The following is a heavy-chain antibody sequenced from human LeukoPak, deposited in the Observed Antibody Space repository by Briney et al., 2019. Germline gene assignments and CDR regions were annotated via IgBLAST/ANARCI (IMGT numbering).Heavy chain of an antibody. J-gene: IGHJ6*02. D-gene: IGHD4-11*01. CDR2: ISYDGSNK. CDR3: AKPMYSNYPSYYYGMDV. Sequence: GGSLRLSCAASGFTFSSYAMHWVRQAPGKGLEWVAVISYDGSNKYYADSVKGRFTISRDNSKNTLYLQMNSLRAEDTAVYYCAKPMYSNYPSYYYGMDVWGQGTTVTVSS. V-gene: IGHV3-30-3*02. CDR1: GFTFSSYA.